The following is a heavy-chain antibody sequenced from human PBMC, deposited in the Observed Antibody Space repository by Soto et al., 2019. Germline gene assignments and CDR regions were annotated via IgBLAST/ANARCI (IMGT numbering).Heavy chain of an antibody. Sequence: QVQLVQSGAEVKKPGSSVKVSCKASGGTFSSYAISWVRQAPGQGLEWMGGIIPIPGTANYAQKFQGRVTVTADECRSTAYMELSSLRSEDTAVYYCSRSQGSSTSLEIYYYYYYGMDVWGQGTTVTVSS. D-gene: IGHD2-2*01. J-gene: IGHJ6*02. CDR3: SRSQGSSTSLEIYYYYYYGMDV. V-gene: IGHV1-69*01. CDR2: IIPIPGTA. CDR1: GGTFSSYA.